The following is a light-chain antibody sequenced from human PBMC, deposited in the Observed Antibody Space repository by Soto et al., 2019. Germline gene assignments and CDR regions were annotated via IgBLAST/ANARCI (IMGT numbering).Light chain of an antibody. CDR3: CSYAGSYTLV. CDR1: SSDVGAYNF. CDR2: DVS. Sequence: QSALTQPRSVSGSPGQSVTISCTGTSSDVGAYNFVSWYQQHPGRVPKLMIYDVSRRPSGVPDRFSGSKSGNTASLTISGLQNVDEADYHCCSYAGSYTLVFGGGTKLTVL. J-gene: IGLJ3*02. V-gene: IGLV2-11*01.